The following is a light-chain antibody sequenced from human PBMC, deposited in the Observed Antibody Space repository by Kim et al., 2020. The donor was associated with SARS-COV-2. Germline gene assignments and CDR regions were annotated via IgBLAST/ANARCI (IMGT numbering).Light chain of an antibody. CDR3: ISRDSRAQRYV. Sequence: SSELTQDPAVSVALGHTVRITCQGDSLTNYYASWYQQRPGQAPILVFCDKDNRPSGIPDRFSGSSSGNMASLTITGALAEDEAYYYCISRDSRAQRYVFGTGTKVTVL. J-gene: IGLJ1*01. V-gene: IGLV3-19*01. CDR2: DKD. CDR1: SLTNYY.